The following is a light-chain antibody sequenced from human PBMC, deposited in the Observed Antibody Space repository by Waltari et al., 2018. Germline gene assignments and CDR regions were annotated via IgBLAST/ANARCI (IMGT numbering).Light chain of an antibody. V-gene: IGKV2-40*01. J-gene: IGKJ1*01. CDR1: QSLLDSEDGNTS. CDR2: EVS. CDR3: MQGIEYPWT. Sequence: DIVMTQTPLSLPVTLGEPASIPCRSSQSLLDSEDGNTSLDWYLQKPGQSPQLLIYEVSNRASGVPDRFSGSGSDTDFTLKISRVEAEDVGVYYCMQGIEYPWTFGQGTKVEIK.